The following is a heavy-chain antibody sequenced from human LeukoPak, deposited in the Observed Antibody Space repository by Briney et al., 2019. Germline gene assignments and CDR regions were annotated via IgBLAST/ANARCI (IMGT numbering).Heavy chain of an antibody. V-gene: IGHV3-48*02. CDR3: VRDPDALDY. CDR2: IRSSGDMI. CDR1: GLTLNSYS. Sequence: PGGSLRLSCAASGLTLNSYSMNWVRQAPGKGLEWVSYIRSSGDMIYYADSVKGRFTISRDIAKNSVYLQMNSLRDEDTAVYYCVRDPDALDYWGQGTPVTVSS. J-gene: IGHJ4*02.